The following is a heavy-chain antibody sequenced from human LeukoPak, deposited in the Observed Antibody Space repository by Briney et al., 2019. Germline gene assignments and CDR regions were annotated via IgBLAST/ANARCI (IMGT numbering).Heavy chain of an antibody. Sequence: SETLSLTCTVSGGAISSYYWSWIRQPAGKGLEWIGRIYTSGSTNYNPSLKSRVTMSVDTSKNQFSLKLSSVTAADTAVYYCARDFDFWSGLDAFDIWGQGTMVTVSS. CDR1: GGAISSYY. D-gene: IGHD3-3*01. J-gene: IGHJ3*02. V-gene: IGHV4-4*07. CDR3: ARDFDFWSGLDAFDI. CDR2: IYTSGST.